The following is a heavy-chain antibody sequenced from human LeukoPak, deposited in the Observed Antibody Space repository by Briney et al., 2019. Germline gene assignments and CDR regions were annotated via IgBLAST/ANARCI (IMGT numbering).Heavy chain of an antibody. D-gene: IGHD3-22*01. CDR1: GGSTSSCY. Sequence: PSETLSLTCTVSGGSTSSCYWSWIRQPPGKGLEWIGYIYYSGSTNYNPSLKSRVTISVDTSKNQFSLKLSSVTAADTAVYYCARGDYYDSSLTFDYWGQGTLVTVSS. J-gene: IGHJ4*02. CDR2: IYYSGST. CDR3: ARGDYYDSSLTFDY. V-gene: IGHV4-59*01.